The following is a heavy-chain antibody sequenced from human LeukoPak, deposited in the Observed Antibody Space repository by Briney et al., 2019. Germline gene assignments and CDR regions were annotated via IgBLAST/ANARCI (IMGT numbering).Heavy chain of an antibody. CDR1: GFTFSSYT. CDR3: ARGSDTAMVLFYYFDY. V-gene: IGHV3-21*01. J-gene: IGHJ4*02. D-gene: IGHD5-18*01. CDR2: ISSSSSYI. Sequence: GGSLRLSCAASGFTFSSYTMNWVRQAPGKGLEWVSSISSSSSYIYYADSVKGRFTISRDNAKNSLYLQMNTLRAEDTAVYYCARGSDTAMVLFYYFDYWGQGTLVTVSS.